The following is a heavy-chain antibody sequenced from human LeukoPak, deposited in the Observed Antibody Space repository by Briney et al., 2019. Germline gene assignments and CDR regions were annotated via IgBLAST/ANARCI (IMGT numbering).Heavy chain of an antibody. D-gene: IGHD3-3*01. Sequence: SGGSLRLSCAASGFTFSGYYMSWIRQVPGKGLEWLSYIDGGGTITYYAAFEEGRFTISRDNAKNSVYLQMDSLRAEDTAVYYCARDRGYGSGYYFDNWGQGTLVTVSS. V-gene: IGHV3-11*04. J-gene: IGHJ4*02. CDR2: IDGGGTIT. CDR3: ARDRGYGSGYYFDN. CDR1: GFTFSGYY.